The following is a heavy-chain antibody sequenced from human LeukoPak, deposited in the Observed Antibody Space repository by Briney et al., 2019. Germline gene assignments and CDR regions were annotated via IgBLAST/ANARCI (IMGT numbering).Heavy chain of an antibody. Sequence: GESLNISCKGSGYSFTSYWIGWVRQMPGKGLEWMGTIYPGDSDTRYSPSFQGQVTISADKSISTAYLQWSSLKASDTAMYYCARHGHYYDSSGYYLGDYWGQGTLVTVSS. J-gene: IGHJ4*02. CDR1: GYSFTSYW. D-gene: IGHD3-22*01. CDR2: IYPGDSDT. V-gene: IGHV5-51*01. CDR3: ARHGHYYDSSGYYLGDY.